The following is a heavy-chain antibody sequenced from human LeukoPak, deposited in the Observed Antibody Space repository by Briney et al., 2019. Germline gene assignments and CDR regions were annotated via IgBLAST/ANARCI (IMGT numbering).Heavy chain of an antibody. D-gene: IGHD6-13*01. CDR2: IYHSGST. V-gene: IGHV4-59*01. J-gene: IGHJ5*02. Sequence: SETLSLTCTVSGGSISSYYWSWIRQPPGERLEWIGYIYHSGSTNYNPSLKSRVTISVGTSKNQFSLKLSPVTAADTAVYYCARGSSWVGWFDPWGQGTLVTVSS. CDR1: GGSISSYY. CDR3: ARGSSWVGWFDP.